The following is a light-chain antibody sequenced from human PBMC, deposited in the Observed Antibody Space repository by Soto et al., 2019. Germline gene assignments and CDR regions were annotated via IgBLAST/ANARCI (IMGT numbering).Light chain of an antibody. V-gene: IGLV2-14*01. J-gene: IGLJ3*02. CDR3: SSYTSSSTPWV. Sequence: QSALTQPASVSGSPGQSITISCTGTSSDVGGYNYVSWYQQHPGKAPKLMIYEVSNRPSGVSNRFSGSKSGNTASLTISGLQAEDEAHYYCSSYTSSSTPWVFGGGTKLTVL. CDR1: SSDVGGYNY. CDR2: EVS.